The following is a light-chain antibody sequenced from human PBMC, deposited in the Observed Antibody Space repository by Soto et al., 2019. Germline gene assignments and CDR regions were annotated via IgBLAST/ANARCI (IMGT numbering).Light chain of an antibody. Sequence: ESVLTQSPVTLSLSPGERATRSCRASQSISSYLAWYQQKPGQAPRLLIYGASNRATGIPARFSGSGSGTDFTLAISSLEPEDFAVYYCQQRSNWPPVTFGGGTKVDIK. CDR1: QSISSY. J-gene: IGKJ4*01. V-gene: IGKV3-11*01. CDR3: QQRSNWPPVT. CDR2: GAS.